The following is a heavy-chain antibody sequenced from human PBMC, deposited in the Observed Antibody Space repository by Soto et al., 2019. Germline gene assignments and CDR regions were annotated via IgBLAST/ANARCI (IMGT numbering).Heavy chain of an antibody. CDR2: MQPSTGRT. D-gene: IGHD1-26*01. Sequence: QVQLVQSGAEVREPGASVKVSCKASGYSFTSHDINWVRQTAGQGLEWMGWMQPSTGRTGYAQKFQGRVTMTRDTSINTAYMELTTLTSDDTAFYYCARGVSAGVDYWGQGTLVTVSS. V-gene: IGHV1-8*01. J-gene: IGHJ4*02. CDR3: ARGVSAGVDY. CDR1: GYSFTSHD.